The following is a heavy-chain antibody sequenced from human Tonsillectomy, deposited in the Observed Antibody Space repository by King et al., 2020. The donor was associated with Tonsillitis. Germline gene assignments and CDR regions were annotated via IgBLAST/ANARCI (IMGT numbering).Heavy chain of an antibody. V-gene: IGHV1-3*01. CDR3: ARGTVAAPSLDYFDC. J-gene: IGHJ4*02. CDR1: GYTFTNYA. Sequence: QLVQSGAEVKEPGASVKVSCKTSGYTFTNYAINWVRQAPGQRLEWMGWINVGNGNTKYSQKFQGRVTFTRDTSASTVYMELSRLRSEDTAVYFCARGTVAAPSLDYFDCWGQGTLVTVSS. D-gene: IGHD4-11*01. CDR2: INVGNGNT.